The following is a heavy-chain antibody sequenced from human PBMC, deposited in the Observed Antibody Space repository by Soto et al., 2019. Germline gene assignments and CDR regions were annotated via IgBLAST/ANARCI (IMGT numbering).Heavy chain of an antibody. CDR2: IYWDDDE. J-gene: IGHJ4*02. V-gene: IGHV2-5*02. CDR3: AHSRNLITEDAEVGDFDY. Sequence: QINLKESGPTLVKHTQTLTLTCSFSGFSLTTAGVGVGWVRQSPGEALEWLALIYWDDDERYSPSLKTTLTITKDTSQNQVVLKMTNMAPVDTATYYCAHSRNLITEDAEVGDFDYWGQGTLVTVSS. D-gene: IGHD3-10*01. CDR1: GFSLTTAGVG.